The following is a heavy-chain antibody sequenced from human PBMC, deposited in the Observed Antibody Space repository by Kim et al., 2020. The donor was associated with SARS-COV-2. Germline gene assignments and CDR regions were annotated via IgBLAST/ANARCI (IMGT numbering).Heavy chain of an antibody. CDR3: ARNRGFDY. J-gene: IGHJ4*02. CDR2: DGST. D-gene: IGHD3-10*01. V-gene: IGHV3-53*01. Sequence: DGSTYYADFVKGRFTISRDNSKNTVYLQMNSLRAEDTALYYCARNRGFDYWGQGTLVTVSS.